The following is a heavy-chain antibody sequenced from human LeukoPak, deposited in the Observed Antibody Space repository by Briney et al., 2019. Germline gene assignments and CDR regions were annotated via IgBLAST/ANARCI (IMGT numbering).Heavy chain of an antibody. Sequence: SETLSLTCTVSGGSISSYYWSWIRQPAGKGLEWIGRIYTSVSTNYNPSLKSRVTISVDTSKNQFSLKLSSVTAADTAVYYCARSEYSSSWALFDYWGQGTLVTVSS. CDR3: ARSEYSSSWALFDY. D-gene: IGHD6-13*01. V-gene: IGHV4-4*07. CDR1: GGSISSYY. J-gene: IGHJ4*02. CDR2: IYTSVST.